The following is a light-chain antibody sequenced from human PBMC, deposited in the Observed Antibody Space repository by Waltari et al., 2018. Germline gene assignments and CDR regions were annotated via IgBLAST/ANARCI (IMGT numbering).Light chain of an antibody. J-gene: IGKJ4*01. V-gene: IGKV1-27*01. CDR1: QDIYNY. CDR2: GAS. Sequence: DIKMTQSPSSLSASVEDRVTITCRASQDIYNYVAWYQEKPGKVPKLLIYGASSLQSGVPSRFRGGGSGAVFTLSINSLQPEDVATYYCQNYHSVPLTFGGGTRVDIK. CDR3: QNYHSVPLT.